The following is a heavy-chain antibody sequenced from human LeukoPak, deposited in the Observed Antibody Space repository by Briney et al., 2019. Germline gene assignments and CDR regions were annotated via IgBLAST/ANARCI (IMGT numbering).Heavy chain of an antibody. CDR3: ARETGGDNYYYYGMDV. J-gene: IGHJ6*04. CDR2: ISYDGSNK. V-gene: IGHV3-30*04. Sequence: GRSLRLSCAASGFTFSSYAMHWVRQAPGKGLEWVAVISYDGSNKYYADSVKGRFTIPRDNSKNTLYLQMNSLRAEDTAVYYCARETGGDNYYYYGMDVWGKGTTVTVSS. D-gene: IGHD1-26*01. CDR1: GFTFSSYA.